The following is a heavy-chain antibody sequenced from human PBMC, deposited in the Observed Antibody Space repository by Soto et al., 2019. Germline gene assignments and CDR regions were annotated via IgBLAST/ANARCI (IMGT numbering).Heavy chain of an antibody. Sequence: EEQLLESGGGLVQPGGSLRLSCAASGFNFSNYAMNWVRQAPGKGLEWVSGIVDTGGRTFYADSVKGRFTISRDNSKNTLYLQMSSLRVEDTAVYYCAPVSAATSYYGTDVWGQGTTVTVSS. V-gene: IGHV3-23*01. J-gene: IGHJ6*02. CDR1: GFNFSNYA. CDR2: IVDTGGRT. D-gene: IGHD6-13*01. CDR3: APVSAATSYYGTDV.